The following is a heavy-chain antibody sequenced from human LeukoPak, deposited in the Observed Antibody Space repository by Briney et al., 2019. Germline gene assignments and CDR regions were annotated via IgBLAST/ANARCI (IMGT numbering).Heavy chain of an antibody. CDR1: GYTFTSYG. J-gene: IGHJ4*02. Sequence: ASVKVSCKASGYTFTSYGISWVRQAPGQGLEWMGWISAYNGNTNYAQKLQGRVTMTTDTSTSTAYMELRSLRAEDTAVYYCAKVGSSSWYKGALGYWGQGTLVTVSS. CDR2: ISAYNGNT. V-gene: IGHV1-18*01. D-gene: IGHD6-13*01. CDR3: AKVGSSSWYKGALGY.